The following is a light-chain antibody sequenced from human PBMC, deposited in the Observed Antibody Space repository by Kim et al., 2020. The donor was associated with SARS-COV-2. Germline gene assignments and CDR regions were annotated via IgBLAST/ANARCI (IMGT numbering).Light chain of an antibody. CDR3: QVWDSSSDHPVV. CDR2: YDS. V-gene: IGLV3-21*04. CDR1: NIGSKS. J-gene: IGLJ2*01. Sequence: PGKTARMTCGGNNIGSKSVHRYQRKPGQAPVLVIYYDSDRPSGIPERFSGSNSGNTATLTISRVEAGDEADYYCQVWDSSSDHPVVFGGGTQLTV.